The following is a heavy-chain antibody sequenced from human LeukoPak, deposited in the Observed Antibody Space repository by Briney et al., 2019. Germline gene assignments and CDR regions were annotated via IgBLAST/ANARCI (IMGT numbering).Heavy chain of an antibody. CDR1: GFTFSRYG. Sequence: GGSLRLSCVSSGFTFSRYGIHWVRQDPGKGLEWVSFIQTDGSTKYYSDSVKGRFTISRDNPKNTVYLQMNSLSTEDTAVYHCAIEISRLVIHAFDLWGQGTMVTVSS. CDR3: AIEISRLVIHAFDL. V-gene: IGHV3-30*02. CDR2: IQTDGSTK. D-gene: IGHD3-9*01. J-gene: IGHJ3*01.